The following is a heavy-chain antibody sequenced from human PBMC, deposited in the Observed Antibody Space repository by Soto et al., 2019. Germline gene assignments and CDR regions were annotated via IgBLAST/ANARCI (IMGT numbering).Heavy chain of an antibody. Sequence: QVQLQQWGAGLLKPSETLSLTCAVYGGSFSGYYWSWIRQPPGKGLEWIGEINHSGSTNYNPSLKSRVTISVDTSKNQFFLKLSSVTAADTAVYYCARPRADYYGSGSPYKDWGQGTLVTVSS. CDR3: ARPRADYYGSGSPYKD. J-gene: IGHJ4*02. D-gene: IGHD3-10*01. V-gene: IGHV4-34*01. CDR1: GGSFSGYY. CDR2: INHSGST.